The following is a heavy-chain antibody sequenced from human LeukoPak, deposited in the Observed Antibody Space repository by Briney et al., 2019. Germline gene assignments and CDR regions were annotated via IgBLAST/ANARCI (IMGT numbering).Heavy chain of an antibody. Sequence: ASVKVSCKTSGYTFTTYSMNWVRQAPGQGLEWMGWISAYNGNTNYAQKLQGRVTMTTDTSTSTAYMELRSLRSDDTAVYYCARDGSADLGWFDPWGQGTLVTVSS. V-gene: IGHV1-18*01. J-gene: IGHJ5*02. CDR3: ARDGSADLGWFDP. D-gene: IGHD3-10*01. CDR2: ISAYNGNT. CDR1: GYTFTTYS.